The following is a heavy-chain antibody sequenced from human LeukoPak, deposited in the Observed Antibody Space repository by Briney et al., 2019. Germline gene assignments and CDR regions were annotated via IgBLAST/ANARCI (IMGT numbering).Heavy chain of an antibody. V-gene: IGHV1-69*05. CDR1: GGTFSSYA. CDR2: IIPIFGTA. D-gene: IGHD6-19*01. Sequence: ASVKVSCKASGGTFSSYAISWVRQAPGQGLEWMGGIIPIFGTANYAQKFQGRVTITRNTSISTAYMELSSLRSEDTAVYYCARSNRIAVAGTLGYWGQGTLVTVSS. CDR3: ARSNRIAVAGTLGY. J-gene: IGHJ4*02.